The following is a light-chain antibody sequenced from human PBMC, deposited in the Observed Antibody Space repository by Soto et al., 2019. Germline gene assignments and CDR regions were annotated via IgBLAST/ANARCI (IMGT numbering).Light chain of an antibody. CDR1: QSLLHSNGYNY. V-gene: IGKV2-28*01. CDR2: LVS. Sequence: DVVMTQSPLSLPVTPGEPASISCRSSQSLLHSNGYNYVDWYLQKPGQSPKLLIYLVSNRASGVPDRFSGSGSGTDFTLKISRVQAEDVGLYYCMQALQPPLTFGQGTRLDIK. J-gene: IGKJ5*01. CDR3: MQALQPPLT.